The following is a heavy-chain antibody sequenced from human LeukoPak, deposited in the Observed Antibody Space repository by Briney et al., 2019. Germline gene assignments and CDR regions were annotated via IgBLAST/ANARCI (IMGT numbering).Heavy chain of an antibody. V-gene: IGHV3-21*01. J-gene: IGHJ5*02. CDR2: ISFSSSYI. D-gene: IGHD2-15*01. CDR1: GFTFSSYS. CDR3: ARAGYCSGGSCLNWFDP. Sequence: GGSLRLFCAASGFTFSSYSMNWATEAPGKGLECVSSISFSSSYIFYAESVKGRFTISRDNAKNSLYLQMNSLRAEDTAVYYCARAGYCSGGSCLNWFDPWGQGTLVTVSS.